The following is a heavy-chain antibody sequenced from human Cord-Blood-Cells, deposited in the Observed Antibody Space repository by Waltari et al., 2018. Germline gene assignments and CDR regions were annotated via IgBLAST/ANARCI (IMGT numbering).Heavy chain of an antibody. V-gene: IGHV3-49*04. CDR2: IRSKAYGGTT. D-gene: IGHD6-19*01. J-gene: IGHJ3*01. Sequence: EVQLVESGGGLVQPGRSLRLSCTASGFTFGDYAMSWVRQAPGKGLEWVGFIRSKAYGGTTEYAASVKGRFTISRDDSKSIAYLQMNSLKTEDTAVYYCTRAIAVAGTQDDAFD. CDR3: TRAIAVAGTQDDAFD. CDR1: GFTFGDYA.